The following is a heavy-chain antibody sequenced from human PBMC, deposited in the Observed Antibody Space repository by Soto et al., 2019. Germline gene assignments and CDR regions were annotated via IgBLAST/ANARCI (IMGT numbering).Heavy chain of an antibody. J-gene: IGHJ5*02. CDR3: ATRGYCSSTSCYKDWFDP. D-gene: IGHD2-2*02. Sequence: SVKVSCKASGGTFSSYAISWVRQAPGQGLEWMGGIIPIFGTANYAQKFQGRVTITADKSTSTAYMELSSLRSEDTAVYYCATRGYCSSTSCYKDWFDPWGQGTLVTVSS. CDR2: IIPIFGTA. CDR1: GGTFSSYA. V-gene: IGHV1-69*06.